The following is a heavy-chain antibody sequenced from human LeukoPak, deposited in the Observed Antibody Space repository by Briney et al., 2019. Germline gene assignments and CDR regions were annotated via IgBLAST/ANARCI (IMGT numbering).Heavy chain of an antibody. CDR3: AKGEGCSSTSCYSGYYYGMDV. J-gene: IGHJ6*02. V-gene: IGHV3-9*01. CDR1: GFTFDDYA. Sequence: GGSLRLSCAASGFTFDDYAMHWVRQAPGKGLEGVSGISWNSGSIGYADSVKGRFTISRDNAKNSLYLQMNSLRAEDTALYYCAKGEGCSSTSCYSGYYYGMDVWGQGTTVTVSS. D-gene: IGHD2-2*02. CDR2: ISWNSGSI.